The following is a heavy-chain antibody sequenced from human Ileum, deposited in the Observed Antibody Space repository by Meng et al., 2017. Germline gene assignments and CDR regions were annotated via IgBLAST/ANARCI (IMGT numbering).Heavy chain of an antibody. Sequence: QWQLQESGPGLVRHSRALPHVCTVSGGAVSTSDYQWGWIRQPPGKGLEWIGYAGTNYNPSLKSRVTISVDTSKRQFSLKLTSVTAADTAVYYCARDHWGSLDYWGQGILVTVSS. V-gene: IGHV4-61*08. CDR3: ARDHWGSLDY. D-gene: IGHD7-27*01. CDR2: AGT. J-gene: IGHJ4*02. CDR1: GGAVSTSDYQ.